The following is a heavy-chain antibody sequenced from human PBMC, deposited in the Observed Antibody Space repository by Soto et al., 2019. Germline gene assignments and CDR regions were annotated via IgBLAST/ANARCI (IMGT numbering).Heavy chain of an antibody. Sequence: EVQLVESGGGLVQPGESLRLSCAASGFTFSNYWMHWVRQPPGKGLVWVSRIDSDGSRITYADFVKGRFTISRDNAKNTVYLHMNSLTAEDTAVYYCVRTSLVVAVATREDFWGQGTLVTVSS. CDR3: VRTSLVVAVATREDF. D-gene: IGHD2-15*01. V-gene: IGHV3-74*01. J-gene: IGHJ4*02. CDR2: IDSDGSRI. CDR1: GFTFSNYW.